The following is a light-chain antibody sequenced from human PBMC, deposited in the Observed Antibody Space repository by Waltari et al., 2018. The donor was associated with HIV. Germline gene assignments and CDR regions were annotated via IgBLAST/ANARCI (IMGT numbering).Light chain of an antibody. J-gene: IGLJ3*02. CDR3: QVWDSSSDHVL. Sequence: SSVLTQPPSVSGAPGNTAMIHCGGNTIARKSNHWYQQKPGQAPALVIYSYSDRPAGIPERFSGSNSGDTATLTISRVGDGDEADYYCQVWDSSSDHVLFGGGTKLTVL. V-gene: IGLV3-21*04. CDR2: SYS. CDR1: TIARKS.